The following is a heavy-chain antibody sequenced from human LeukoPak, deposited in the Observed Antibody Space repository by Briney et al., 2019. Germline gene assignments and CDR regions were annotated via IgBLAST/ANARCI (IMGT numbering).Heavy chain of an antibody. CDR1: GGSISNYY. J-gene: IGHJ1*01. V-gene: IGHV4-39*07. CDR3: ARVEVGADDFDYFQH. D-gene: IGHD1-26*01. CDR2: IYHSGST. Sequence: SETLSLTCTVSGGSISNYYWGWIRQAPGKGLEWIGSIYHSGSTSYNPSLKSRVTISVDTSKNQFSLKLSSVTAADTAVYYCARVEVGADDFDYFQHWGQGTLVTVSS.